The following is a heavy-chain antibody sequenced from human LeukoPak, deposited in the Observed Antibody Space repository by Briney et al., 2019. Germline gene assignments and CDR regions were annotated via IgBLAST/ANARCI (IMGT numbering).Heavy chain of an antibody. V-gene: IGHV4-4*02. CDR1: GFTFSDFS. CDR2: IYHNGTP. J-gene: IGHJ6*02. D-gene: IGHD2-2*02. Sequence: GSLRLSCAASGFTFSDFSMNWVRQSPGKGLEWIGEIYHNGTPNYNPSLKSRVTISADTFKNHFSLKMTSVTAADTAVYYCATAPILRGEGGEHYKYGMDVWGQGTTVIVSS. CDR3: ATAPILRGEGGEHYKYGMDV.